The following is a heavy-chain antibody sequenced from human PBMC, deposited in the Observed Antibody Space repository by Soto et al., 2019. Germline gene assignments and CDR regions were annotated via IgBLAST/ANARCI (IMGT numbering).Heavy chain of an antibody. CDR1: GGAFSSYA. Sequence: SVKVSCKASGGAFSSYAISWVRQAPGQGLEWMGRIIPIFGTANYAQKFQGRVTITADESTSTAYMELSSLRSEDTAVYYCARVSDSSGYPITGPVYYYYYGMDVWGQGTTVTVS. V-gene: IGHV1-69*13. CDR2: IIPIFGTA. J-gene: IGHJ6*02. D-gene: IGHD3-22*01. CDR3: ARVSDSSGYPITGPVYYYYYGMDV.